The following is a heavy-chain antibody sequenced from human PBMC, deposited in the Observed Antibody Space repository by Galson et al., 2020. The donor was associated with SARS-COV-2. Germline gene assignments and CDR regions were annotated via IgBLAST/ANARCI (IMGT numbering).Heavy chain of an antibody. J-gene: IGHJ6*02. CDR3: AAHDYGDYNANYYYYNFDV. V-gene: IGHV1-2*02. CDR2: INPKSGDT. CDR1: GYMFTGYY. Sequence: ASVKLSCQASGYMFTGYYLHWVRQAPGQGLEWMGWINPKSGDTNYAQKFQGRVTMTRDTSISSAYMELSRLDSDDTAVYYCAAHDYGDYNANYYYYNFDVWGQGTTVTVS. D-gene: IGHD4-17*01.